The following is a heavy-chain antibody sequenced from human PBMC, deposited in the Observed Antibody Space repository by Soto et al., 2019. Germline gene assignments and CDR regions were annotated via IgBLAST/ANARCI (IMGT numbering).Heavy chain of an antibody. CDR2: INSDGSST. V-gene: IGHV3-74*01. CDR3: ARASGYDYVY. Sequence: GGSLRLSCAASGFTFSSYWMHWVRQVPGKGLAWVSRINSDGSSTNYADSVKGRFTISRDNAKNTLYLQMNSLRAEDTAVYYCARASGYDYVYWGQGTLVTVSS. J-gene: IGHJ4*02. D-gene: IGHD5-12*01. CDR1: GFTFSSYW.